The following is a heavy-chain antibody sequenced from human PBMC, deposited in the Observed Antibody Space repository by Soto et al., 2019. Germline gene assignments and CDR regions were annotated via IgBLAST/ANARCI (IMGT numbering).Heavy chain of an antibody. J-gene: IGHJ4*02. CDR2: MNPNSGNT. V-gene: IGHV1-8*01. D-gene: IGHD2-15*01. CDR1: GYTFTSYD. CDR3: AREANPFCRGGSCYLFDY. Sequence: ASVKVSCKASGYTFTSYDINWVRQATGQGLEWMGWMNPNSGNTNYAQKFQGRVTMTRDTSISTAYMELSRLRSDDTAVYYCAREANPFCRGGSCYLFDYWGQGTLVTVFS.